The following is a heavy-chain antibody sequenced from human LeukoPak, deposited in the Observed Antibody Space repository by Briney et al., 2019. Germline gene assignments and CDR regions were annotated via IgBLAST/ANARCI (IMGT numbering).Heavy chain of an antibody. V-gene: IGHV3-48*01. D-gene: IGHD2-2*01. Sequence: GGSLTLSRAASGFNFSTYSMNWVRQAPGKGLEGVSYISRCSSAIYYADSVKGRFTISRDNAKNSLYLQMNSLRAEDTAVYYCARVSRYQLLYYMDVWGKGTTVTVSS. CDR2: ISRCSSAI. CDR3: ARVSRYQLLYYMDV. J-gene: IGHJ6*03. CDR1: GFNFSTYS.